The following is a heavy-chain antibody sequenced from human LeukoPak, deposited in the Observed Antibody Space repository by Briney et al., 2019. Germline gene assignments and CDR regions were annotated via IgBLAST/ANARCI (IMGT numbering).Heavy chain of an antibody. D-gene: IGHD6-13*01. CDR3: AKVRGSSWYYSD. CDR1: GFTYSSYA. J-gene: IGHJ4*02. CDR2: ISGSGGST. V-gene: IGHV3-23*01. Sequence: GGSLRLSCAASGFTYSSYAMSWVRQAPGKGLEWVSAISGSGGSTYYADSVKGRFTISRDNSKNTLYLQMNSLRAEDTAVYYCAKVRGSSWYYSDWGQGTLVTVSS.